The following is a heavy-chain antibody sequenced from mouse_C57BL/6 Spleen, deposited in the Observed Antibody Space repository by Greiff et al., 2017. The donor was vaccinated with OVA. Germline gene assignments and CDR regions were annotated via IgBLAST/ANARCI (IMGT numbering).Heavy chain of an antibody. CDR2: INPGSGGT. Sequence: QVQLQQSGAELVRPGTSVKVSCKASGYAFTNYLIEWVKQRPGQGLEWIGVINPGSGGTNYNEKFKGKATLTADKSSRTAYMQLSSLTSEDSAVYFCARDYYGNFDYWGQGTTLTVSS. J-gene: IGHJ2*01. V-gene: IGHV1-54*01. CDR1: GYAFTNYL. CDR3: ARDYYGNFDY. D-gene: IGHD1-1*01.